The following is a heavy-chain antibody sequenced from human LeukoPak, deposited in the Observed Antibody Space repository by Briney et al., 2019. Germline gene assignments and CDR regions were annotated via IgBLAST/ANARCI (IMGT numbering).Heavy chain of an antibody. CDR2: ISAYNANT. CDR1: GYTFTSYG. CDR3: ARAPGGWTHDAFDI. V-gene: IGHV1-18*01. J-gene: IGHJ3*02. D-gene: IGHD6-19*01. Sequence: ASVKVSCKASGYTFTSYGISWVRQAPGQGLEWMGWISAYNANTNYAQKLQGRVTMTTDTSTSTAYMELSSLRSEDTAVYYCARAPGGWTHDAFDIWGQGTMVTVSS.